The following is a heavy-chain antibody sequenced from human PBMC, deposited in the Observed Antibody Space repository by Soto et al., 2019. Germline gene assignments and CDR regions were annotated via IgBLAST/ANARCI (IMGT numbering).Heavy chain of an antibody. CDR3: ARGGVGDDILTGYYYYYYGMDV. D-gene: IGHD3-9*01. Sequence: SETLSLTCAVYGGSFSGYYWSWIRQPPGKGLEWIGEINHSGSTNYNPSLKSRVTISVDTSKNQFSLKLSSVTAADTAVYYCARGGVGDDILTGYYYYYYGMDVWGQGTTVTVSS. CDR1: GGSFSGYY. J-gene: IGHJ6*02. CDR2: INHSGST. V-gene: IGHV4-34*01.